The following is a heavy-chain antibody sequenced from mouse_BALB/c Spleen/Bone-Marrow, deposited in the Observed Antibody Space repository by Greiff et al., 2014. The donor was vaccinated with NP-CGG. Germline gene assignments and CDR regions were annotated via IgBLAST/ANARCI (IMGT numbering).Heavy chain of an antibody. J-gene: IGHJ4*01. D-gene: IGHD1-2*01. Sequence: VQVVESGPGLVAPSQSLSITCTVSGFSLTNYGVHWVRQPPGKGLEWLGVIWAYGSTNYNSALMSRLSISKDNSKSQVFFKMNSLQTDDTAMYYSARITTATGAMDYWGQGTSVTVSS. V-gene: IGHV2-9*02. CDR2: IWAYGST. CDR1: GFSLTNYG. CDR3: ARITTATGAMDY.